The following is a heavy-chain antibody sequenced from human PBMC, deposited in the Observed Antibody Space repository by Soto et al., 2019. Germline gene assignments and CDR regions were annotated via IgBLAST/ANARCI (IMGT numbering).Heavy chain of an antibody. CDR2: IMPIFGTA. CDR3: ARGSSSSPRTYSYGMDV. Sequence: QVQLVQSGAEVKKPGSSVKVSCKASGGTFSSYAISWVRQAPGQGLEWMGGIMPIFGTANYAQKFQGRVTITADESTSTAYMELSSLRSEDTAVYYCARGSSSSPRTYSYGMDVWGQGTTVTVSS. D-gene: IGHD6-6*01. V-gene: IGHV1-69*01. CDR1: GGTFSSYA. J-gene: IGHJ6*02.